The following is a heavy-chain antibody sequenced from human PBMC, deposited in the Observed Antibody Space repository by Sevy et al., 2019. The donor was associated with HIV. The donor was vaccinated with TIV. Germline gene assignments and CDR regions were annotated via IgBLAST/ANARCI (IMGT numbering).Heavy chain of an antibody. CDR2: LKSDVYGGTV. V-gene: IGHV3-49*04. CDR3: TRWKAAQSIFDY. CDR1: GFTFGDYC. Sequence: GGSLRLSCTASGFTFGDYCMSWVRQAPGKGLEWVAFLKSDVYGGTVDDAASVRGRFVISRDDSKTIAYLQMNDLKTEDTGVYYCTRWKAAQSIFDYWGQGALVIVSS. D-gene: IGHD6-13*01. J-gene: IGHJ4*02.